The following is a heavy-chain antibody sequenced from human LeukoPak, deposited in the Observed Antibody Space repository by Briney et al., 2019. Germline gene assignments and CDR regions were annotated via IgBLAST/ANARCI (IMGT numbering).Heavy chain of an antibody. CDR2: ISSSSSYI. J-gene: IGHJ4*02. V-gene: IGHV3-21*01. Sequence: GGSLRLSCAASGFTFSNYGMNWVRQAPGKGLEWVSSISSSSSYIYYADSVKGRFTISRDNAKNSLYLQMNSLRAEDTAVYYCAMEGNHGDSIDYWGQGTLVTVSS. CDR1: GFTFSNYG. CDR3: AMEGNHGDSIDY. D-gene: IGHD4-17*01.